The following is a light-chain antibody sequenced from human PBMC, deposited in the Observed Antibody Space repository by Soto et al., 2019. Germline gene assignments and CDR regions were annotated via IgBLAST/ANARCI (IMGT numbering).Light chain of an antibody. J-gene: IGLJ2*01. CDR1: SSDVGGYNY. CDR2: EVS. V-gene: IGLV2-14*01. Sequence: QSALTQPASVSGSPGQSITISCTGTSSDVGGYNYVSWYQQHPGKAPKLMIYEVSNRPSGVSNRFSGSKSGNTASLTISGLQAEDEADYYCSSYTSSSVVFGGGTQLT. CDR3: SSYTSSSVV.